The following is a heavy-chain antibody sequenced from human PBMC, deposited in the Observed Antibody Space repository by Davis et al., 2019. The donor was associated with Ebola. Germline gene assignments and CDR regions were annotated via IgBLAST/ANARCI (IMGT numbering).Heavy chain of an antibody. V-gene: IGHV4-4*02. CDR3: ARDSTTTVTTLDY. CDR1: GGSISSGNW. CDR2: IYHSGST. Sequence: SETLSLTCAVSGGSISSGNWWSWVRQPPGKGLEWIGEIYHSGSTNYNPSLKSRVTISVDKSKNQFSLKLSSVTAADTAVYYCARDSTTTVTTLDYWGQGTLVTVSS. J-gene: IGHJ4*02. D-gene: IGHD4-17*01.